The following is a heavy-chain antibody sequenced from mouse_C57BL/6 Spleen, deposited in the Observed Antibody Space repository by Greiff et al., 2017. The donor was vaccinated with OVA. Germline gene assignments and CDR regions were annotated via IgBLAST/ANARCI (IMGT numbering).Heavy chain of an antibody. CDR1: GFTFSDYY. V-gene: IGHV5-16*02. D-gene: IGHD2-5*01. Sequence: EVMLVESEGGLVQPGSSMKLSCTASGFTFSDYYMAWVRQVPEKGLEWVANINYDGSSTYYLDSLKSRFIISRDNAKNILYLQMSSLKSEDTATYYCARRVYSNYGYFDYWGQGTTLTVSS. J-gene: IGHJ2*01. CDR2: INYDGSST. CDR3: ARRVYSNYGYFDY.